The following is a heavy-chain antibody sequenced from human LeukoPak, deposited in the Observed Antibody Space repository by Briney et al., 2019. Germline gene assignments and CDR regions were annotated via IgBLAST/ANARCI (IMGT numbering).Heavy chain of an antibody. CDR3: ARVWGPRDYYGSGSYYPYYFDY. V-gene: IGHV3-21*01. J-gene: IGHJ4*02. CDR1: GFTFSSYS. Sequence: GGSLRLSCAASGFTFSSYSMNWVRQAPGKGLEWVSSISSSSSYIYYADSVKGRFTISRDNAKNSLYLQMNSLRAEDTAVYYCARVWGPRDYYGSGSYYPYYFDYWGQGTLVTVSS. D-gene: IGHD3-10*01. CDR2: ISSSSSYI.